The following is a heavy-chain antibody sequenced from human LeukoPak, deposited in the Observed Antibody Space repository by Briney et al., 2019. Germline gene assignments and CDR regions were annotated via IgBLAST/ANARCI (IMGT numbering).Heavy chain of an antibody. CDR1: GYTFTSYY. V-gene: IGHV1-46*01. Sequence: GASVKVSCKASGYTFTSYYMHWVRQAPGQGLEWMGIINPSGGSTSYAQKFQGRVTITADKSTSTAYMELSSLRSEDTAVYYCASVYYDILTGYLINWFDPWGQGTLVTVSS. J-gene: IGHJ5*02. D-gene: IGHD3-9*01. CDR3: ASVYYDILTGYLINWFDP. CDR2: INPSGGST.